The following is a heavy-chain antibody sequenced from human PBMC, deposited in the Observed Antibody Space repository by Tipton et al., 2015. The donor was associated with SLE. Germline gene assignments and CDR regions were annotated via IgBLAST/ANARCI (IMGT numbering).Heavy chain of an antibody. J-gene: IGHJ5*02. CDR3: ARELRIVGAKDWFDP. CDR1: GGSISSSSYY. Sequence: PGLVKPSETLSLTCTVSGGSISSSSYYWGWIRQPPGKGLEWIGSIYYSGSTYYNPSLKSRVTISVDTSKNQFSLKLSSVTAADTAVYYCARELRIVGAKDWFDPWGQGTLVTVSS. V-gene: IGHV4-39*07. CDR2: IYYSGST. D-gene: IGHD1-26*01.